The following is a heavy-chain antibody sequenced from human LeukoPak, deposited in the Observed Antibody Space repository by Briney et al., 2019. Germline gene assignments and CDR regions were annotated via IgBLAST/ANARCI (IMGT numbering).Heavy chain of an antibody. CDR2: MNPNSGNT. Sequence: ASAKVSCKASGYTFTSYDINWVRQATGQGLEWMGWMNPNSGNTGYAQKFQGRVTMTRNTSISTAYMELSSLRSEDTAVYYCARVASSGWYFYDYYYYGMDVWGQGTTVTVSS. J-gene: IGHJ6*02. D-gene: IGHD6-19*01. V-gene: IGHV1-8*01. CDR3: ARVASSGWYFYDYYYYGMDV. CDR1: GYTFTSYD.